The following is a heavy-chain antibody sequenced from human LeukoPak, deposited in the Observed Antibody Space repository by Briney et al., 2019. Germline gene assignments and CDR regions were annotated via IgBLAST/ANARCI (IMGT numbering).Heavy chain of an antibody. J-gene: IGHJ4*02. D-gene: IGHD2-15*01. CDR1: GGSISSSSYY. CDR2: IYYSGST. CDR3: ARQGGYCSGGSCYDLHFDY. V-gene: IGHV4-39*01. Sequence: PSETLSLTCTVSGGSISSSSYYWGWIRQPPGKGLEWIGRIYYSGSTYYNPSLKSRVTISVDTSKNQFSLKLSSVTAADTAVYYCARQGGYCSGGSCYDLHFDYWGQGTLVTVSS.